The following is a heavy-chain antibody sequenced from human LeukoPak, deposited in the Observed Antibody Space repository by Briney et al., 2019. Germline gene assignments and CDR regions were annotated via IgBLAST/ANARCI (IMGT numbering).Heavy chain of an antibody. V-gene: IGHV1-18*01. CDR1: GYTFTSYS. CDR2: ISAYNGNT. J-gene: IGHJ3*02. CDR3: ARGMSGYTEDPFDI. Sequence: EASVKVSCKASGYTFTSYSINWVRQAPGQGLEWMAWISAYNGNTNYAQKFQGRVTLSRDTSTSTAYMELRSLRSDDTAVYFCARGMSGYTEDPFDIWGQGTVVTVSS. D-gene: IGHD2-2*02.